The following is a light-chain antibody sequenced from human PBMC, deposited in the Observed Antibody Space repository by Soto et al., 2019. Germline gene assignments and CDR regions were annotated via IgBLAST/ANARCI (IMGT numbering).Light chain of an antibody. Sequence: QSALTQPASVSGSPGQSITISCTGSSSDVGGYNYVSWYQQHPGKAPKLIIYDVSNRPSGISNRFSGSKSDNTASLTISGLQAVDEADYYCTSYTSSSTLVLFGGGTTLTAL. V-gene: IGLV2-14*01. CDR1: SSDVGGYNY. CDR2: DVS. J-gene: IGLJ2*01. CDR3: TSYTSSSTLVL.